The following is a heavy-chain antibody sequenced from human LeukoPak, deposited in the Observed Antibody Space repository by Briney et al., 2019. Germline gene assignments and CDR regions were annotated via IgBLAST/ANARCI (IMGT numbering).Heavy chain of an antibody. J-gene: IGHJ4*02. D-gene: IGHD2-21*02. CDR3: ASYNCGGDCYLDY. Sequence: PSETLSLTCAVYGGSFSGYYWSWIRQPPGKGLEWIVEINHSGSTNYNPSLKSRVTISVDTSKNQFSLKLSSVTAADTAVYYCASYNCGGDCYLDYCGQGTLVTVSS. CDR1: GGSFSGYY. V-gene: IGHV4-34*01. CDR2: INHSGST.